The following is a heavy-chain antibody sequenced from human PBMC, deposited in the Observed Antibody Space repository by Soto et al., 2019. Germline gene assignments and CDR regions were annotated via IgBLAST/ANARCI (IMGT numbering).Heavy chain of an antibody. CDR2: INHSGST. Sequence: PSETLSLTCAVYGGSFSGYYWSWIRQPPGKGLEWIGEINHSGSTNYNPSLKSRVTISVDTSKNQFSLKLSSVTAADTAVYYCARDVDYIWGSYRSSPSLDYWGQGTLVTVSS. V-gene: IGHV4-34*01. D-gene: IGHD3-16*02. CDR1: GGSFSGYY. CDR3: ARDVDYIWGSYRSSPSLDY. J-gene: IGHJ4*02.